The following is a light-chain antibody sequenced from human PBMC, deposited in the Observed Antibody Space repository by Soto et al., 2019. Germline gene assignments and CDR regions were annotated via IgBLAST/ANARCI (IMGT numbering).Light chain of an antibody. V-gene: IGLV3-25*03. Sequence: SYELTQPPSVSVSPGQTARITCSGDALPKQYAYWYQQKPGQAPVLVIYKDSERPSGIPERFSGSSSGTTVTLTISGVQAGDEADYYCQSADSSGTYHVVFGGGTKVTVL. CDR3: QSADSSGTYHVV. J-gene: IGLJ2*01. CDR1: ALPKQY. CDR2: KDS.